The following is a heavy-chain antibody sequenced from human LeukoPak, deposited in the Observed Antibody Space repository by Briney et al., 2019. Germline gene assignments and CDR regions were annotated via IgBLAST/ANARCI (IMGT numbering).Heavy chain of an antibody. CDR2: IQSSRRT. J-gene: IGHJ4*02. D-gene: IGHD1-1*01. V-gene: IGHV4-4*02. Sequence: SETLSLTCDVSGRSINVRDWWTWFRQPPGKGLEWPGEIQSSRRTNSNPSLKSLVTFSINKSQNQVSLNLGSVTAADPAVSYCARADIAWNPAYYWGQGTLAIVS. CDR3: ARADIAWNPAYY. CDR1: GRSINVRDW.